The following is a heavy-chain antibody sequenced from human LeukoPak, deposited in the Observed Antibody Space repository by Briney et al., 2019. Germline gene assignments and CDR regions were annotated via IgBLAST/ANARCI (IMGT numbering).Heavy chain of an antibody. Sequence: VASVTVSCKASGYTFTSYGISWVRQAPGQGLEWMGWISAYNGNTNYAQKLQGRVTMTTDTSTSTAYMELRSLRSDDTAVYYCARAGGYCSSTSCYHSDYWGRGTLVTVSS. D-gene: IGHD2-2*01. CDR1: GYTFTSYG. CDR3: ARAGGYCSSTSCYHSDY. V-gene: IGHV1-18*01. CDR2: ISAYNGNT. J-gene: IGHJ4*02.